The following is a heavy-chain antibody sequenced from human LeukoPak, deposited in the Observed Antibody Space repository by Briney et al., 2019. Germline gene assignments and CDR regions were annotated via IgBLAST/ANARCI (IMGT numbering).Heavy chain of an antibody. V-gene: IGHV4-59*01. CDR3: ARVGYCSGGSCYYEISFDY. CDR2: IYYSGST. CDR1: GGSISRYY. D-gene: IGHD2-15*01. J-gene: IGHJ4*02. Sequence: SETLSLTCTVSGGSISRYYWSWIRQPPGKGLEWIGYIYYSGSTNYNPSLKSRVTISVDTSKNQFSLKLSSVTAADTAVYYCARVGYCSGGSCYYEISFDYWGQGTLVTVSS.